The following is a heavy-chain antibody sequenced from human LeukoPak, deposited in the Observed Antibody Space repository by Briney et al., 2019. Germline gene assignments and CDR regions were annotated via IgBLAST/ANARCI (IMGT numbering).Heavy chain of an antibody. CDR2: VNPNSGGT. CDR1: GYTFTSYG. D-gene: IGHD6-19*01. V-gene: IGHV1-18*01. Sequence: ASVKVSCKASGYTFTSYGISWVRQAPGQGLEWMGWVNPNSGGTNYAQKFQGRVTMTTDTSISTAYMELRSLRSDDTAVYYCARDRGSGWFPLSVDVWGKGTTVIISS. CDR3: ARDRGSGWFPLSVDV. J-gene: IGHJ6*03.